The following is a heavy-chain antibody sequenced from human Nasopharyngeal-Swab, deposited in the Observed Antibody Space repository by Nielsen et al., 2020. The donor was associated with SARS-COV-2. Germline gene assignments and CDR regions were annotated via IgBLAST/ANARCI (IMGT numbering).Heavy chain of an antibody. Sequence: GESLKISCEASGFTFRNYAMGWVRQAPGKGLEWVSGISGGGGSTYYADSVKGRFTISRDNYNSKNTVDLQMNSLRAEDTAVYYCARFPRYDLYSFQSEYFQNWGQGTLVTVSS. CDR3: ARFPRYDLYSFQSEYFQN. V-gene: IGHV3-23*01. D-gene: IGHD3-3*01. CDR1: GFTFRNYA. CDR2: ISGGGGST. J-gene: IGHJ1*01.